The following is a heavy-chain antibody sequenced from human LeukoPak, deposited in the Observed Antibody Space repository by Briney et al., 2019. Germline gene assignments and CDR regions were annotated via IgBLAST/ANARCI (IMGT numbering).Heavy chain of an antibody. CDR2: ISAYNGNT. CDR3: AREAFGEFNWFDP. CDR1: GCTFTIYG. D-gene: IGHD3-10*01. J-gene: IGHJ5*02. Sequence: ASVKVSCKASGCTFTIYGISWVRQAPGQGLEWMGWISAYNGNTNYAQKLQGRVTMTTDTSTSTAYMELRSLRSDDTAVYYCAREAFGEFNWFDPWGQGTLVTVSS. V-gene: IGHV1-18*01.